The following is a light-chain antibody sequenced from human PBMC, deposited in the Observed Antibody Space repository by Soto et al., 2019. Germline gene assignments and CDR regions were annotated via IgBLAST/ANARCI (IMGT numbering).Light chain of an antibody. CDR3: QQYHSWPPLT. CDR1: QSVSRN. CDR2: GAS. V-gene: IGKV3-15*01. Sequence: EIVMTQSPATLSVSPGERATLSCRASQSVSRNLAWYQQKPGQGPRLLIYGASTRATGIPARFSGSGSGTDFTLTISSLQSGDLAVYYCQQYHSWPPLTFGGGTKVEIK. J-gene: IGKJ4*01.